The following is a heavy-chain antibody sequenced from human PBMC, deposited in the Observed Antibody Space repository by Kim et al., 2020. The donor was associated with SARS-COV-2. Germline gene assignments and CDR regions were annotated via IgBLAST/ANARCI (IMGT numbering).Heavy chain of an antibody. CDR2: INPSGGST. CDR1: GYTFTSYY. CDR3: ARDQTTVSSAPDNYYYGMDV. J-gene: IGHJ6*02. D-gene: IGHD4-4*01. Sequence: ASVKVSCKASGYTFTSYYMHWVRQAPGQGLEWMGIINPSGGSTSYTQKFQGRVTMTRDTSTSTVYMELSSLRSEDTAVYYCARDQTTVSSAPDNYYYGMDVWGQGTTVTVS. V-gene: IGHV1-46*01.